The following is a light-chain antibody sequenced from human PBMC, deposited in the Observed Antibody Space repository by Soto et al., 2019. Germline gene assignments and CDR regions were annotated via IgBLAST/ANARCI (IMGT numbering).Light chain of an antibody. CDR1: SSDVGAYNY. V-gene: IGLV2-14*03. CDR2: HVS. J-gene: IGLJ3*02. CDR3: SSYTRSNTWV. Sequence: QSALTQPASVSGSPGQSIIISCTGTSSDVGAYNYVSWFQQHPGKAPKLMMYHVSNRPSGGSNRFSGSKSGNTASLTISGLQAEDEADYYCSSYTRSNTWVFGGGTKLTVL.